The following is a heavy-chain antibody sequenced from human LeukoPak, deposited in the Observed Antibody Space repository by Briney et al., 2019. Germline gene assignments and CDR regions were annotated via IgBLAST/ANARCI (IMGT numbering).Heavy chain of an antibody. CDR2: ISWNSGSI. J-gene: IGHJ4*02. CDR3: AKAEGSMVRGVFPPYFDY. D-gene: IGHD3-10*01. CDR1: GFTFDDYA. V-gene: IGHV3-9*03. Sequence: PGGSLRLSCAASGFTFDDYAMHWVRQAPGKGLKWVSAISWNSGSIGYADSVKGRFTISRDNAKNSLYLQMNSLRAEDMALYYCAKAEGSMVRGVFPPYFDYWGQGTLVTVSS.